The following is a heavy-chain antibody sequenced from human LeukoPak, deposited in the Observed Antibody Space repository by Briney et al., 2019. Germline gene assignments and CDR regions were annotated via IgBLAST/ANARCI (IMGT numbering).Heavy chain of an antibody. CDR1: GGSISSYY. J-gene: IGHJ4*02. Sequence: SETLSLTCTVSGGSISSYYWSWIRQPPGKGLEWIGSIYYSGSTYYNPSLKSRVTISVDTSKNQFSLKLSSVTAADTAVYYCASGHSYDLFDYWGQGTLVTVSS. CDR3: ASGHSYDLFDY. CDR2: IYYSGST. V-gene: IGHV4-59*05. D-gene: IGHD5-18*01.